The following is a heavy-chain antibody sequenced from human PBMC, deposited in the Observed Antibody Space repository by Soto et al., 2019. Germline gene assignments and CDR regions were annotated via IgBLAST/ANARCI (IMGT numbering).Heavy chain of an antibody. Sequence: GGSLRLSCAASGFTFSSYSMNWVRQAPGKGLEWVSSISSSSSYIYYADSVKGRFTISRDNAKNSLYLQMNSLRAKDTAVYYCARDLANYYDSSGPHGYWGQGTLVTVSS. CDR2: ISSSSSYI. V-gene: IGHV3-21*01. J-gene: IGHJ4*02. CDR1: GFTFSSYS. CDR3: ARDLANYYDSSGPHGY. D-gene: IGHD3-22*01.